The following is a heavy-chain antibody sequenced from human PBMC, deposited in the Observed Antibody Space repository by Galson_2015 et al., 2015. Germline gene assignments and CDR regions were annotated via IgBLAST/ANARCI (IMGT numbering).Heavy chain of an antibody. V-gene: IGHV4-61*01. D-gene: IGHD2/OR15-2a*01. CDR2: IYYSGST. CDR1: GGSVSSGSYY. J-gene: IGHJ5*02. Sequence: SETLSLTCTVSGGSVSSGSYYLNWIRQPPGKGLEWIGYIYYSGSTKYNPSLKSRVTISGDTSKNQFTLKLSSVTAADTAVYYCARRPLLNWFDPWGQGILVTVSS. CDR3: ARRPLLNWFDP.